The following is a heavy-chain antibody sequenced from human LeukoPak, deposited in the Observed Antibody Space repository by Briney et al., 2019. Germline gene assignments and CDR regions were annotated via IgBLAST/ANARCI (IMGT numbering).Heavy chain of an antibody. J-gene: IGHJ4*02. CDR3: ARDSGYSTFDL. D-gene: IGHD5-18*01. CDR2: INNDGTEK. Sequence: PGGSLRLSCAASGFTFRNSWMTWVRQSPGKGLEWVASINNDGTEKYYGDSVNRRFSISRDNSKDSLYPQMNFLRPEDASTYYCARDSGYSTFDLWGQGTRVIVSS. V-gene: IGHV3-7*01. CDR1: GFTFRNSW.